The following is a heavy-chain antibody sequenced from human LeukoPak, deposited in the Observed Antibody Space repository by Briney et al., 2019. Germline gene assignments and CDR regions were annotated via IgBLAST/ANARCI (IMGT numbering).Heavy chain of an antibody. D-gene: IGHD1-1*01. CDR3: ARETSERPYWYFDL. J-gene: IGHJ2*01. CDR2: ISSSSSTI. Sequence: PGGSLRLSCAASGFTFSSYSMNWVRQAPGKGLEWVSYISSSSSTIYYADSVKGRFTISRDNAKNSLYLQMNSLRAEDTAVYYCARETSERPYWYFDLWGRGTLVTVSS. CDR1: GFTFSSYS. V-gene: IGHV3-48*01.